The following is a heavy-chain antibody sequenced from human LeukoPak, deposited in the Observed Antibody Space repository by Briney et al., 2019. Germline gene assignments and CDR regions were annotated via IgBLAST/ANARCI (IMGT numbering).Heavy chain of an antibody. CDR2: IYYSGST. D-gene: IGHD3-3*01. CDR3: ASRTIQSIGGRRGDTFDI. J-gene: IGHJ3*02. Sequence: GSLRLSCAASGFTFSSYGMNWVRQPPGKGLEWIGSIYYSGSTYYNLSLKSRVTISVDTSKNQFSLKLSSVTAADTAVYYCASRTIQSIGGRRGDTFDIWGQGTKVTVSS. V-gene: IGHV4-39*01. CDR1: GFTFSSYG.